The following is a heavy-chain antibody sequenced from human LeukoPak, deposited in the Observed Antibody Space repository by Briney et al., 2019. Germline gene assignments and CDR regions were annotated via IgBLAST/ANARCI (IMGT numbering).Heavy chain of an antibody. V-gene: IGHV4-31*03. J-gene: IGHJ3*02. CDR3: ARDYPNKRFGDGFDI. D-gene: IGHD3-16*01. CDR2: IYYRGST. CDR1: GDSISSGGYY. Sequence: PSETLSLTCTVSGDSISSGGYYWSWIRQHPGKGLECIGYIYYRGSTSYNPSLRSRVTISVDTSKNQFSLKLSSVTAADTAVYYCARDYPNKRFGDGFDIWGQGTMVTVSS.